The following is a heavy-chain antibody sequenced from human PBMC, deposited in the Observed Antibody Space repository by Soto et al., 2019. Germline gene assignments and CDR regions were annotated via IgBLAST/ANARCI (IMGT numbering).Heavy chain of an antibody. Sequence: PSETLSLTCTVSGGSISSYYWSWIRQPPGKGLEWIGYIYYSGSTNYNPSLKSRVTISVDTSKNQFSLKLSSVTAADTAVYYCARLIINRRAFDYWGQGTLVTVSS. CDR1: GGSISSYY. CDR3: ARLIINRRAFDY. J-gene: IGHJ4*02. CDR2: IYYSGST. V-gene: IGHV4-59*08. D-gene: IGHD3-10*01.